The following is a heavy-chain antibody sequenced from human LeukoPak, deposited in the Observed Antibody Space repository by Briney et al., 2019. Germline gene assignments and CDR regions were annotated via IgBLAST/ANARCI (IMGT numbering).Heavy chain of an antibody. CDR3: AKDSSQGGDYFDY. D-gene: IGHD3-16*01. J-gene: IGHJ4*02. Sequence: PGGSLRLSCAASGITLSSYAMSWVRQAPGKGLEWVSAINGSGVITYYTDSVEGRFTISRDNSKNTVYLQMNSLRAEDTAIYYCAKDSSQGGDYFDYWGQGTLVTVSS. V-gene: IGHV3-23*01. CDR1: GITLSSYA. CDR2: INGSGVIT.